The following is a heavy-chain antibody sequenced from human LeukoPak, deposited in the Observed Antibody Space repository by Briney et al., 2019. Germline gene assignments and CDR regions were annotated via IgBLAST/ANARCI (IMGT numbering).Heavy chain of an antibody. D-gene: IGHD2-2*01. CDR3: ARVGYCSSTSCSLPDY. CDR1: GGTFSSYA. V-gene: IGHV1-69*04. J-gene: IGHJ4*02. Sequence: GASVKVSCRASGGTFSSYAISWVRQAPGQGLEWMGRIIPILGIANYAQKFQGRVTITADKSTSTAYMELSSLRSEDTAVYYCARVGYCSSTSCSLPDYWGQGTLVTVSS. CDR2: IIPILGIA.